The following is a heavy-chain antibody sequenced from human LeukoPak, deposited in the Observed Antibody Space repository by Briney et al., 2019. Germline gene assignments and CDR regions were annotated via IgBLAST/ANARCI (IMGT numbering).Heavy chain of an antibody. D-gene: IGHD2-15*01. Sequence: GASVKVSCKASGGTFSSYEISWVRQAPGQGLEWMGGIIPMFGTAKYAQKFQGRVTITADKSTSTAYMELSSLRSEDTAVYYCARDWPGISLHFDLWGRGTLITVSS. V-gene: IGHV1-69*06. CDR1: GGTFSSYE. CDR2: IIPMFGTA. CDR3: ARDWPGISLHFDL. J-gene: IGHJ2*01.